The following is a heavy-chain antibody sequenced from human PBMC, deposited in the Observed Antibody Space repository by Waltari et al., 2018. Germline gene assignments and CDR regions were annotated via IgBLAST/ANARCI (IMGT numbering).Heavy chain of an antibody. J-gene: IGHJ4*02. CDR3: ASDRGRGLYLDS. D-gene: IGHD2-15*01. CDR1: GDSISTTFF. CDR2: VHQSGRS. V-gene: IGHV4-4*02. Sequence: QVQLQESGPGLVKPSGTLSLTCTVSGDSISTTFFWMWVRQSPGKGLEWIGQVHQSGRSNYNPSLESRVTVSMDTSKNQFSLRVTSVTAADTAIYYCASDRGRGLYLDSWGQGTLVTVSP.